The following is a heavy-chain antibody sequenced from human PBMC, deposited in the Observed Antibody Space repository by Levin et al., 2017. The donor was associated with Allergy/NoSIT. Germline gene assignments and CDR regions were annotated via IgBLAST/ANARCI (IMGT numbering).Heavy chain of an antibody. CDR2: IRSKAYGGTT. D-gene: IGHD6-13*01. Sequence: QTGGSLRLSCTASGFTFGDYAMSWFRQAPGKGLEWVGFIRSKAYGGTTEYAASVKGRFTISRDDSKSIAYLQMNSLKTEDTAVYYCTREQRHGYSSSWPYMAVDYWGQGTLVTVSS. J-gene: IGHJ4*02. V-gene: IGHV3-49*03. CDR1: GFTFGDYA. CDR3: TREQRHGYSSSWPYMAVDY.